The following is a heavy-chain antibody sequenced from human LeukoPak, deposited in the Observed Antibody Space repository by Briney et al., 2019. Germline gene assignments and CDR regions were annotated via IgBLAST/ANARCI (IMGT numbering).Heavy chain of an antibody. V-gene: IGHV3-23*01. Sequence: GGSLRLSCAASGFTFSSNAMSWVRQAPGRRLEWVSAISGRADRTYYAESVKGRFTISRDNSKNTLYLQMDSLRAEDTAVYFCAKELYISPDTVGFDYWGQGTLVTVSS. CDR2: ISGRADRT. J-gene: IGHJ4*02. CDR3: AKELYISPDTVGFDY. D-gene: IGHD4-23*01. CDR1: GFTFSSNA.